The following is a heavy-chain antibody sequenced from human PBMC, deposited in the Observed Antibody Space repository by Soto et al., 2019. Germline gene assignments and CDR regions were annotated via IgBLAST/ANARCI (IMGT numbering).Heavy chain of an antibody. D-gene: IGHD4-17*01. Sequence: SETLSLTCAVSGAYIGTSNRCSWVRHSPGKGLEWIGEIHDSGSTESNPSLNSRVTISLDKSKNQLSLNVSSVTAADTAVYYCARETYGDYVGYFDPWGQG. CDR1: GAYIGTSNR. V-gene: IGHV4-4*02. CDR2: IHDSGST. J-gene: IGHJ5*02. CDR3: ARETYGDYVGYFDP.